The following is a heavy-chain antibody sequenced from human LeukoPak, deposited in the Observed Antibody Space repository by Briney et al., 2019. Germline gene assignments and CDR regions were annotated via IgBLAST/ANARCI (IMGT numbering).Heavy chain of an antibody. Sequence: GRSLRPSCAASGFTFSSYGMHWVRQAPGKGLEWVAVIWYDGSNKYYADSVKGRFTISRDNSKNTLYLQMNSLRAEDTAVYYCARDGDPTTVTPDYWGQGTLVTVSS. J-gene: IGHJ4*02. CDR1: GFTFSSYG. D-gene: IGHD4-17*01. V-gene: IGHV3-33*01. CDR2: IWYDGSNK. CDR3: ARDGDPTTVTPDY.